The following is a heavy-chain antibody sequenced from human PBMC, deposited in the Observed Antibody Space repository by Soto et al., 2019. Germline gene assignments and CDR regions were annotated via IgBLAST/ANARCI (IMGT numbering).Heavy chain of an antibody. Sequence: QVQLQQSGPRLVKPSETLSLTCTVSSGPDRSHNWGWIRQPPGRGLEWIGYVYYTGDTAYNPSLRSRVSISADTSTNDISLTLSSVTAADTAVYYCVRQGIDYLHGLVDVWGQGTTVSLSS. CDR2: VYYTGDT. V-gene: IGHV4-59*08. J-gene: IGHJ6*02. D-gene: IGHD4-17*01. CDR3: VRQGIDYLHGLVDV. CDR1: SGPDRSHN.